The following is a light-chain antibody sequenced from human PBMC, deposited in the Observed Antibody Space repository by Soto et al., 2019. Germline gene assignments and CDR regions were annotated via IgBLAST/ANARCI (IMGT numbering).Light chain of an antibody. J-gene: IGKJ4*01. Sequence: DIHMTHSPSTLSASVGYRVTITCRASQTISNWLAWYQQKPGKAPKVLIYDASTLDGGVPSRFSGRRSGTDFTLTISSLQPSDFATYYCQQYNTYPLTFGGGTTVDIK. CDR3: QQYNTYPLT. CDR2: DAS. V-gene: IGKV1-5*01. CDR1: QTISNW.